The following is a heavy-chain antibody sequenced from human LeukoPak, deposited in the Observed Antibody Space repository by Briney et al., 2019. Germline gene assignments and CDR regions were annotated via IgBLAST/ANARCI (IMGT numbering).Heavy chain of an antibody. CDR2: IYQSGST. CDR1: GGSISTIGYS. D-gene: IGHD3-22*01. J-gene: IGHJ3*02. V-gene: IGHV4-30-2*01. Sequence: SETLSLTCGVSGGSISTIGYSWSWIRQPPGKGLEWIGYIYQSGSTSYNPSLQRRVTISIDRSKNQFSLKLSSVTPADTAVYYCARDSYYDNSGEGAFDIWGQGTMVTVSA. CDR3: ARDSYYDNSGEGAFDI.